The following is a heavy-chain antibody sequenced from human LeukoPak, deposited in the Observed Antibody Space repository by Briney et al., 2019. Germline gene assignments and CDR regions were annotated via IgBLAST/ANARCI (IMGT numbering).Heavy chain of an antibody. CDR1: GFTFSNYA. V-gene: IGHV3-23*01. Sequence: GGSLRLSCAASGFTFSNYAMNWVRQAPGKGLEWVSSISESGDKTDYADSVWGRFTISRDNSQNTLYLQMNSLRVEDTALYYCAKQWVDCWGQGTLVTVSS. CDR3: AKQWVDC. CDR2: ISESGDKT. D-gene: IGHD1-26*01. J-gene: IGHJ4*02.